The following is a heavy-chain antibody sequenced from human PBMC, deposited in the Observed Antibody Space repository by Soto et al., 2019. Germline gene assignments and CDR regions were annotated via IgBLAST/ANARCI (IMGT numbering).Heavy chain of an antibody. CDR1: GFTFSSYA. Sequence: GGSLRLSCAASGFTFSSYAMSWVRQAPGKGLEWVSAISGSGGSTYYADSVKGGFTISKDNSKNTLYLQMTSLRAEDTAVYYCAKGRITIFGVVIIPGDYYYYMDVWGKGTTVTVSS. J-gene: IGHJ6*03. V-gene: IGHV3-23*01. CDR2: ISGSGGST. CDR3: AKGRITIFGVVIIPGDYYYYMDV. D-gene: IGHD3-3*01.